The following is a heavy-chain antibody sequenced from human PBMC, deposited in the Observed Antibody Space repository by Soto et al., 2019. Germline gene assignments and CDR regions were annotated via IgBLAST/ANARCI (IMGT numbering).Heavy chain of an antibody. Sequence: EVQLVESGGGLVQPGGSLRLSCAASGFTFSNFWMHWVRQAPGKGLVWVSRINSDGSSTNYADSVKGRFTISRDNAKNTLYLHMNSLRAEDTSVYYCASPVRYSYGYYFYGMDVWGQGTTVTVSS. CDR3: ASPVRYSYGYYFYGMDV. V-gene: IGHV3-74*01. J-gene: IGHJ6*02. D-gene: IGHD5-18*01. CDR1: GFTFSNFW. CDR2: INSDGSST.